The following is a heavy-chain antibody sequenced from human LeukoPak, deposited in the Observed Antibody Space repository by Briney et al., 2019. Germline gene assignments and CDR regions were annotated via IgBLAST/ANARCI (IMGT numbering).Heavy chain of an antibody. J-gene: IGHJ3*02. CDR1: RFSFNIYA. CDR3: AKAIVIVPPALHDAFDI. D-gene: IGHD2-2*01. V-gene: IGHV3-23*01. Sequence: GGSLRLSCAASRFSFNIYAMSWVRQAPGKGLEWVSAISGSGGSTYYADSVKGRFTISRDNSKNTLYLQMNSLRAEDTAVYYCAKAIVIVPPALHDAFDIWGQGTMVTVSS. CDR2: ISGSGGST.